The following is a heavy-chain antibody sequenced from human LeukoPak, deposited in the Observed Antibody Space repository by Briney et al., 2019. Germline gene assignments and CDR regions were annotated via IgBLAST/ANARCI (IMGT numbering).Heavy chain of an antibody. CDR3: ARLRSTYWYFDL. J-gene: IGHJ2*01. Sequence: PSETLSLTCAVYGGSFSGYYWSWIRQPPGKGLEWIGEINHTGSTSYNPSLKSRVTISVDTSKNQFSLKLNSVTAADTAVYYCARLRSTYWYFDLWGRGTLVTVSS. V-gene: IGHV4-34*01. CDR2: INHTGST. D-gene: IGHD4-17*01. CDR1: GGSFSGYY.